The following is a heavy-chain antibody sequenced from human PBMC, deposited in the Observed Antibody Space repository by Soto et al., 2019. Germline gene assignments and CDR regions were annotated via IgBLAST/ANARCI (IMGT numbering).Heavy chain of an antibody. D-gene: IGHD6-6*01. Sequence: SVKVSCKASGGTSSSYAISWVRQTPGQGLEWMGRIIPIFGTANYAQKFQGRVTITADESTSTAYMELSSLRSDDTAVYYCARVAVDITARPYYGMDVWGQGTTVTVSS. J-gene: IGHJ6*02. CDR1: GGTSSSYA. V-gene: IGHV1-69*13. CDR3: ARVAVDITARPYYGMDV. CDR2: IIPIFGTA.